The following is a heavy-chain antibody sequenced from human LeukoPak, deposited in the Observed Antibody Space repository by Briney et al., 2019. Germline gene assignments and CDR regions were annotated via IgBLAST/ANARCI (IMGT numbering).Heavy chain of an antibody. CDR1: GGSISSYY. V-gene: IGHV4-59*12. D-gene: IGHD1-26*01. J-gene: IGHJ4*02. Sequence: KPSETLSLTCTVSGGSISSYYWSWIRQPPGKGLEWIGYIYYSGSTNYNPSLKSRVTISVDTSKNQFSLKLSSVTAADTAVYYCARGGIVGAHFDYWGQGTLVTVSS. CDR2: IYYSGST. CDR3: ARGGIVGAHFDY.